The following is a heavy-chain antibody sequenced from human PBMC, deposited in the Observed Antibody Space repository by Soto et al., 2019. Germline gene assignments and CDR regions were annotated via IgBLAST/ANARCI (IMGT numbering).Heavy chain of an antibody. CDR2: IYPGDPDT. Sequence: GESLKISCQGSGYTFTDCWIGWVRQLPGKGLEWMGIIYPGDPDTRYSPSFQGQVTISADKSISTAYLQWRSLKASDTAMYYCARYRPPIKYYYDSSGPGGDAFDIWGPGTMVT. J-gene: IGHJ3*02. D-gene: IGHD3-22*01. CDR1: GYTFTDCW. V-gene: IGHV5-51*01. CDR3: ARYRPPIKYYYDSSGPGGDAFDI.